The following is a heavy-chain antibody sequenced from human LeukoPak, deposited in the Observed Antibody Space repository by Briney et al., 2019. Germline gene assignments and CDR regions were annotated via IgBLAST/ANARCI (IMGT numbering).Heavy chain of an antibody. V-gene: IGHV4-59*01. Sequence: PSETLSLTCTDSGGSISSYYWSWIRQPPGKGLEWIGCICYSGSTNYNPSLKSRVTISVDTSKNQFSLKLSSVTAADTAVYYCARVPYDYVWGSYRLHYFDYWGQGTLVTVSS. CDR2: ICYSGST. J-gene: IGHJ4*02. D-gene: IGHD3-16*02. CDR1: GGSISSYY. CDR3: ARVPYDYVWGSYRLHYFDY.